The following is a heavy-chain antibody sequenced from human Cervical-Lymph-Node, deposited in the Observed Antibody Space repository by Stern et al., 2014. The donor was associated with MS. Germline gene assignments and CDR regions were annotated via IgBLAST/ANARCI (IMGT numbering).Heavy chain of an antibody. CDR3: ARAATVPVVTMVRGGKSYYYYGMDV. D-gene: IGHD3-10*01. J-gene: IGHJ6*02. V-gene: IGHV1-18*01. CDR1: GYTFTSYG. CDR2: ISAYNGNT. Sequence: DQLVESGAEVKKPGASVKVSCKASGYTFTSYGISWVRQAPGQGLEWMGWISAYNGNTNYAQKLQGRVTMTTDTSTSTAYMELRSLRSDDTAVYYCARAATVPVVTMVRGGKSYYYYGMDVWGQGTTVTVSS.